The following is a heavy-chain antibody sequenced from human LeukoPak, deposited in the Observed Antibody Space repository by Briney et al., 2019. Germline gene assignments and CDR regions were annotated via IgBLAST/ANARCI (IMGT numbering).Heavy chain of an antibody. CDR2: ISGYNGNT. CDR1: GYTFINYG. Sequence: EASVKVSCKASGYTFINYGFSWVRQAPGQGPEWMGWISGYNGNTNYLQRFQGRVTMPTDTSTNTVYMELRSLRSDDTAVYYCARLSTNSRVGGYDPQWYFDLWGRGTLVTVSS. J-gene: IGHJ2*01. V-gene: IGHV1-18*04. CDR3: ARLSTNSRVGGYDPQWYFDL. D-gene: IGHD5-12*01.